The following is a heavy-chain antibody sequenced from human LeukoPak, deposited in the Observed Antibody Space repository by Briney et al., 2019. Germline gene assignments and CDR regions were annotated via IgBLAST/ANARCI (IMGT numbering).Heavy chain of an antibody. CDR2: ISYDGDDGSNI. J-gene: IGHJ4*02. CDR3: ARRDGYNYGFFDY. Sequence: GGSLRLSCAASGFTFRSYAMHWVRQAPGKGLEWVAVISYDGDDGSNIYYADSVKGRFTISRDNSKSTLYLQMNSLRAEDTAVYYCARRDGYNYGFFDYWGQGTLVTVSS. V-gene: IGHV3-30-3*01. CDR1: GFTFRSYA. D-gene: IGHD5-24*01.